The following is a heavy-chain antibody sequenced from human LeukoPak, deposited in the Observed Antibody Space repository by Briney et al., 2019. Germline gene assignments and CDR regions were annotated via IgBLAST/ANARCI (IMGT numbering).Heavy chain of an antibody. V-gene: IGHV3-23*01. CDR3: AKDPMVRVREPLFDY. J-gene: IGHJ4*02. CDR2: IIGSGGST. CDR1: GPTFSSYA. D-gene: IGHD3-10*01. Sequence: GRSLRLSCAASGPTFSSYAMSWVRQAPGKRLEWVSAIIGSGGSTYYADSVKGRFTISRDNSKNTLYLQMNSLRAKDAAVYYCAKDPMVRVREPLFDYWGQGTLVTVSS.